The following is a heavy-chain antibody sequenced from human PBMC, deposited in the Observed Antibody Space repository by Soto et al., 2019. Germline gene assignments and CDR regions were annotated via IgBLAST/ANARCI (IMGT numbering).Heavy chain of an antibody. CDR2: ISSSGSTI. V-gene: IGHV3-11*01. CDR3: ARAIAAAGMLYGMDV. J-gene: IGHJ6*02. CDR1: GFTFSDYY. Sequence: GGSLRLSCAASGFTFSDYYMSWIRQAPGKGLEWVSHISSSGSTIYYADSVKGRFTISRDNAKNSLYLQMNSLRAEDTAVYYCARAIAAAGMLYGMDVWGQGTTVTVSS. D-gene: IGHD6-13*01.